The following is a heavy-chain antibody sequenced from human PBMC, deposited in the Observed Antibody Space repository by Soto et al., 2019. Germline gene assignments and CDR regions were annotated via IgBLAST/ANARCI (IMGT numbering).Heavy chain of an antibody. CDR3: AGVRPGDNGYPFFDY. Sequence: LRLSCAASGFSFSTSTMHWVRLTAGKGLEWVALVSDYGSNADYADSVQGRFTISRDNSKNTLFLQMDSLRPEDTAIYYCAGVRPGDNGYPFFDYWGQGTLVTVSS. V-gene: IGHV3-30-3*01. CDR1: GFSFSTST. CDR2: VSDYGSNA. J-gene: IGHJ4*02. D-gene: IGHD3-22*01.